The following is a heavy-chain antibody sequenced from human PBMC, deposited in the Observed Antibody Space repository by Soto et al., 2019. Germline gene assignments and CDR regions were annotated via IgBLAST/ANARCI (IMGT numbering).Heavy chain of an antibody. Sequence: PVKVSCKASGGTFSSYTISWVRQAPGQGLEWMGRIIPILGIANYAQKFQGRVTITADKSTSTAYMELSSLRSEDTAVYYCARASKYSGYEIFPYYLDYWGQGTLVTVSS. J-gene: IGHJ4*02. CDR2: IIPILGIA. V-gene: IGHV1-69*02. CDR3: ARASKYSGYEIFPYYLDY. D-gene: IGHD5-12*01. CDR1: GGTFSSYT.